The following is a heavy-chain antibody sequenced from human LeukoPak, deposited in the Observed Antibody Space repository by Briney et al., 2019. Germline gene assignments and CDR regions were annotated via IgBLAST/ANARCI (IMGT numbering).Heavy chain of an antibody. CDR3: AAVPPLVPAAAYYYYGMDV. CDR1: GYTFTSYA. D-gene: IGHD2-2*01. CDR2: INAGNGNT. J-gene: IGHJ6*02. Sequence: ASVKVSCKASGYTFTSYAMHWVRQAPGQRLEWMGWINAGNGNTKYSQKFQGRVTITRDTSASTAYMELSSLRSEDTAVYYCAAVPPLVPAAAYYYYGMDVWGQGTTVTVSS. V-gene: IGHV1-3*01.